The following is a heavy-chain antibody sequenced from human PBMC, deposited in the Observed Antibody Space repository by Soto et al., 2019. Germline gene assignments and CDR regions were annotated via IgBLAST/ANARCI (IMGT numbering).Heavy chain of an antibody. V-gene: IGHV3-30-3*01. CDR1: GFTFSSYA. J-gene: IGHJ6*02. CDR2: ISYDGSNK. Sequence: QVQLVESGGGVVQPGRSLRLSCAASGFTFSSYAMHWVRQAPGKGLEWVAVISYDGSNKYYADSVKGRLTISRENSKNTLYLQMNSLRAEDKAVYYCARDYYRFNSGYGFSMDVWGQGTTVTVSS. D-gene: IGHD5-12*01. CDR3: ARDYYRFNSGYGFSMDV.